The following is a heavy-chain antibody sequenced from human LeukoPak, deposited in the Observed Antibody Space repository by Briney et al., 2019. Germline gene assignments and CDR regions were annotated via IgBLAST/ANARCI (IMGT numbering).Heavy chain of an antibody. D-gene: IGHD3-22*01. CDR2: ISSSSTI. Sequence: GGSLRLSCAASGFTFSSYSMNWVRQAPGKGLEWVSYISSSSTIYYADSVKGRFTISRDNAKNSLYLQMNSLRDEDTAVYYCARDTGNYYDSSGPLDYWGQGTLVTVSS. J-gene: IGHJ4*02. CDR3: ARDTGNYYDSSGPLDY. V-gene: IGHV3-48*02. CDR1: GFTFSSYS.